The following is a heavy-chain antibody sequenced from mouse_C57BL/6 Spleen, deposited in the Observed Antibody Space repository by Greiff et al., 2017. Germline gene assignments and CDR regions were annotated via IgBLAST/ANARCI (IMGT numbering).Heavy chain of an antibody. CDR3: ARSGIYYDYAWFAY. CDR2: INPNNGGT. V-gene: IGHV1-18*01. Sequence: VQLQQSGPELVKPGASVKIPCKASGYTFTDYNMDWVKQSHGKSLEWIGDINPNNGGTIYNQKFKGKATLTVDKSSSTAYMELRSLTSEDTAVYYCARSGIYYDYAWFAYWGQGTLVTVSA. J-gene: IGHJ3*01. D-gene: IGHD2-4*01. CDR1: GYTFTDYN.